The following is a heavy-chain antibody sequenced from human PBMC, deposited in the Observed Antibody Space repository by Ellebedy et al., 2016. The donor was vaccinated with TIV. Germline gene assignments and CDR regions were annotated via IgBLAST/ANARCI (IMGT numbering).Heavy chain of an antibody. CDR1: GFSFRSYW. Sequence: GESLKISCAASGFSFRSYWMSWVRQAPGKGLEWVANIYQDGSDQYYVDSVKGRFTISRDNANKLLFLQMNSLRVEDTAVDYCARRGSYGDYAVQVNSWFDRWGQGTLVTVSS. D-gene: IGHD4-17*01. V-gene: IGHV3-7*01. CDR3: ARRGSYGDYAVQVNSWFDR. CDR2: IYQDGSDQ. J-gene: IGHJ5*02.